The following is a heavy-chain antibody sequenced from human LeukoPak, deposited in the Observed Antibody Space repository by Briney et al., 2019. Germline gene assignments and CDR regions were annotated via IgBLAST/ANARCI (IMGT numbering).Heavy chain of an antibody. CDR3: ARAGLGIENYYYYMDV. J-gene: IGHJ6*03. CDR1: GASISSDGFY. Sequence: PSETLSLTCTDSGASISSDGFYWSWIRQLPGKGLEWIGYIYYTGFTYCKPSLKSRVTMSVDTSQNQFSLRMSSMTAADTAVYYCARAGLGIENYYYYMDVWGKGTTVTVSS. D-gene: IGHD1-14*01. V-gene: IGHV4-31*03. CDR2: IYYTGFT.